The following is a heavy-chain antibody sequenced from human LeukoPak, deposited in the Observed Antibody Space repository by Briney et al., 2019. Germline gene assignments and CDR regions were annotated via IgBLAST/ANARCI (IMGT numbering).Heavy chain of an antibody. Sequence: GGSLRLSCAASGFTFSNYSMNWVRQAPGKGLEWVSGINWNGGSTGYADSVKGRFTISRDNAKNSLYLQMNSLRAEDTALYYCARGYGSGSYYGTMDVWGKGTTVTVSS. CDR3: ARGYGSGSYYGTMDV. CDR1: GFTFSNYS. J-gene: IGHJ6*03. D-gene: IGHD3-10*01. CDR2: INWNGGST. V-gene: IGHV3-20*04.